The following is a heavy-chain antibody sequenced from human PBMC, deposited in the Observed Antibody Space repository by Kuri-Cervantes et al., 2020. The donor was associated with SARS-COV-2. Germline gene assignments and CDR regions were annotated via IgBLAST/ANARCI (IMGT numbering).Heavy chain of an antibody. CDR1: GFPFSNYV. Sequence: GGSLRLSCAGSGFPFSNYVTSWVRQAPGKGLEWVSSITGPGTTTFYADSVKGRLTISRDNSKSTLYLQMSSLRAEDTAVYYCASFHPAARIFDYWGQGTLVTVSS. D-gene: IGHD2-2*01. CDR2: ITGPGTTT. V-gene: IGHV3-23*01. CDR3: ASFHPAARIFDY. J-gene: IGHJ4*02.